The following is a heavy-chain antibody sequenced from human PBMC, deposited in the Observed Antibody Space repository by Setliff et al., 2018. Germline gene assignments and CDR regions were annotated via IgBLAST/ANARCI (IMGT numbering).Heavy chain of an antibody. D-gene: IGHD3-3*01. CDR2: VYTSWST. J-gene: IGHJ6*03. Sequence: SETLSLTCTVSGDSISSRRNYWGWFRQPAGKELEWIGQVYTSWSTNYNPSLKSRVTISLDTSKNQFSLSLTSVTAEDTAVYYCARMTGFQYIDVWGKGTTVTVSS. V-gene: IGHV4-61*09. CDR1: GDSISSRRNY. CDR3: ARMTGFQYIDV.